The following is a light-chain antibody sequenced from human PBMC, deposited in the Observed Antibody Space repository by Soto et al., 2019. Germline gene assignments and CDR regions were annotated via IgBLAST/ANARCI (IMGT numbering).Light chain of an antibody. CDR1: QNIRTF. V-gene: IGKV3-11*01. Sequence: EVVLTQSPATLSLSPGERATLSCRASQNIRTFLDWYQQKPGQAPRLLIYGASNRATGIPTRFSGSGSGTDFTHTISSPESEDFAVYYCQQHSHWPPWTFGQGTRVEI. J-gene: IGKJ1*01. CDR2: GAS. CDR3: QQHSHWPPWT.